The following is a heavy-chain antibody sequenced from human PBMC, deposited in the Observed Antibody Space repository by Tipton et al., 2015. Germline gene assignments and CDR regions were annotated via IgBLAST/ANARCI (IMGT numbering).Heavy chain of an antibody. D-gene: IGHD2-21*01. J-gene: IGHJ4*02. CDR3: TLPPHF. Sequence: SLRLSCAASGFIFSVHYMEWVRQTPGKGLEWVGRIRSKPNNYATSYAVSVKGRFTISRDDSTNTTYLQMNSLKTEDTAVYYCTLPPHFWGQGTLVTVSS. CDR2: IRSKPNNYAT. V-gene: IGHV3-73*01. CDR1: GFIFSVHY.